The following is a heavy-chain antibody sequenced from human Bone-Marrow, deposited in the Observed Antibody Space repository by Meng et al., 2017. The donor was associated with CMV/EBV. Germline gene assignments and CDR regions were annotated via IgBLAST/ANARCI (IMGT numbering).Heavy chain of an antibody. J-gene: IGHJ6*02. CDR1: GGSVSSPSYY. D-gene: IGHD2-2*01. V-gene: IGHV4-61*01. CDR3: ARDRCSSTRCYYEGYGMDV. Sequence: SETLSLTCNVSGGSVSSPSYYWTWIRQPPGKGLEWIGYISYSGITNYSPSLKSRLTISLDTSKNQFSLKLTSVTAADTAVYHCARDRCSSTRCYYEGYGMDVWGQGTTVTVSS. CDR2: ISYSGIT.